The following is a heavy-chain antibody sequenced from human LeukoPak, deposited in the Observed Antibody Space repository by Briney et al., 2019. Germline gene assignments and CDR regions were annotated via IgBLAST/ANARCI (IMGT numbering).Heavy chain of an antibody. Sequence: PSETLSLTCTVSGGSISSGGYYWSWLRQPPGKGLVWNGYNYHSGSTYYNLSLKSRVTISVDRSKNQFSLKLSSVTAADTAVYYCGRDLPPGDYDFCSGPDWFGPWGQGTLVTVSS. J-gene: IGHJ5*02. V-gene: IGHV4-30-2*01. CDR3: GRDLPPGDYDFCSGPDWFGP. CDR2: NYHSGST. D-gene: IGHD3-3*01. CDR1: GGSISSGGYY.